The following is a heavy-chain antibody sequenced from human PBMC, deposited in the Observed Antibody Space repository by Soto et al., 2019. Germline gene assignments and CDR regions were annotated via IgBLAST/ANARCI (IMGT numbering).Heavy chain of an antibody. V-gene: IGHV4-31*03. CDR2: IYYSGST. CDR3: ARYRRTERITIFGVVRDAFDI. CDR1: GCSISSGGYY. D-gene: IGHD3-3*01. Sequence: QVQLQESGPGLVKPSQTLSLTCTVSGCSISSGGYYWSWIRQHPGKGLEWIGFIYYSGSTYYNPPLTGRVTRSVDPSKSLFSRKQSAVTVADTAVYNCARYRRTERITIFGVVRDAFDIWGEGKILNV. J-gene: IGHJ3*02.